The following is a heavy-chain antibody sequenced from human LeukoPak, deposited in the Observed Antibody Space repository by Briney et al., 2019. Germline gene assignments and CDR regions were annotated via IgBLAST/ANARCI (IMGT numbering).Heavy chain of an antibody. CDR2: ISYDGSNK. J-gene: IGHJ3*01. V-gene: IGHV3-30*04. CDR3: AKDRVTLKVIAPPDGFDV. Sequence: PGGSLRLSCAASGFTFSSYAMHWVRQAPGKGLEWVAFISYDGSNKYYADSVKGRFTISRDNSKNTVYLQMSSLRAEDTAVYYCAKDRVTLKVIAPPDGFDVWGQGTVVTVSS. CDR1: GFTFSSYA. D-gene: IGHD2-21*02.